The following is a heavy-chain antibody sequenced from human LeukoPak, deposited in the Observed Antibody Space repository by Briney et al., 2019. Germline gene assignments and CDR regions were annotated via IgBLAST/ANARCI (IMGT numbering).Heavy chain of an antibody. D-gene: IGHD2-2*01. CDR1: GGSISSSSYY. Sequence: SETLSLTCTVTGGSISSSSYYWGWIRQPPGKGLEWIGSIYYSGSTYYNPSLKSRVTISVDTSKNQFSLKLSSVTAADTAVYYCASYCSSTSCLRRAFDIWGQGTMVTVSS. V-gene: IGHV4-39*01. CDR2: IYYSGST. J-gene: IGHJ3*02. CDR3: ASYCSSTSCLRRAFDI.